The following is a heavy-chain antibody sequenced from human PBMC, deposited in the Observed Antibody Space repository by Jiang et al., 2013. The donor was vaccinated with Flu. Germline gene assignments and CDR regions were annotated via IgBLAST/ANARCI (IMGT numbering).Heavy chain of an antibody. J-gene: IGHJ6*02. Sequence: GAEVKKPGESLKISCKGSGYSFTNYWIAWVRQMPGKGLEWMGIIFPGDSDTRYSPSFQGQVTISVDKSISTAYLQWSSLKASDTAMYYCARRDCSSASCYGMDVWGQGTMVIVSS. CDR1: GYSFTNYW. V-gene: IGHV5-51*03. CDR2: IFPGDSDT. D-gene: IGHD2-2*01. CDR3: ARRDCSSASCYGMDV.